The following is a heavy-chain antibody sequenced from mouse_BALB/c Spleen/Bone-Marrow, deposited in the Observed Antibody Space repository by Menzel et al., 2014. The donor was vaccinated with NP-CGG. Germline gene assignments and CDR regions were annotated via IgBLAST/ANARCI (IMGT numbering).Heavy chain of an antibody. D-gene: IGHD2-4*01. V-gene: IGHV5-9-3*01. CDR2: ISSGGSYT. Sequence: EVQLVESGGGLVKPGGSLELSCAASGFTFSSYAMSWVRQAPEKRLEWVATISSGGSYTYYPDSVKGRFTISRDNAKNTLYLQMSSLRSEDTAMYYCARHGITRLLDYWGQGTTLTVSS. J-gene: IGHJ2*01. CDR1: GFTFSSYA. CDR3: ARHGITRLLDY.